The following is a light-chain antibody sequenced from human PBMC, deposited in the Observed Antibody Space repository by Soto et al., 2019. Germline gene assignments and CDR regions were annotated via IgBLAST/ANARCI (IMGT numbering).Light chain of an antibody. CDR1: QTIDRS. V-gene: IGKV1-39*01. Sequence: DVQMTQSPHSLSASVGDRVTITCRASQTIDRSLNWYQQKPGKAPNLLIYDASNLQSGVPSRFSGSGSGTDFTLTISGLQPDDCATYSCQQSHSLPFTFGPGTKVDI. CDR3: QQSHSLPFT. CDR2: DAS. J-gene: IGKJ3*01.